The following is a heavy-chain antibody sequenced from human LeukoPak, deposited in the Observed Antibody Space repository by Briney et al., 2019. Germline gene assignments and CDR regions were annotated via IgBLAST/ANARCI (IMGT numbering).Heavy chain of an antibody. D-gene: IGHD2-2*02. CDR2: ISPYNGNA. CDR1: GYTFTSYG. Sequence: ASVKVSCKASGYTFTSYGIGWVRQAPGQGLEWMGWISPYNGNANYGQKLQGRLSMTTDTSTSTAYMELRSLRSDDTAVYYCARPIPFYDYWGQGTLVTVSS. V-gene: IGHV1-18*01. J-gene: IGHJ4*02. CDR3: ARPIPFYDY.